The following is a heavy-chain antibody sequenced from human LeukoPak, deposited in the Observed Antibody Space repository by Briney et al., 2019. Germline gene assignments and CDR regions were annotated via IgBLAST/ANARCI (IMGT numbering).Heavy chain of an antibody. D-gene: IGHD6-19*01. J-gene: IGHJ4*02. Sequence: PSETLSLTCTVSGGSISSSSYYWGWIRQPPGKGLEWIGSIYYSGSTYYNPSLKSRVTISVDTSKNQFSLKLSSVTAADTAVYYCATPGVAGSLHYWGQGTLVTVSS. CDR3: ATPGVAGSLHY. CDR1: GGSISSSSYY. V-gene: IGHV4-39*01. CDR2: IYYSGST.